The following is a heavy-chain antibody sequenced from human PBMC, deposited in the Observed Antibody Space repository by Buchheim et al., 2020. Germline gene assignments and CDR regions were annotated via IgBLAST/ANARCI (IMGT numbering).Heavy chain of an antibody. V-gene: IGHV3-30*03. Sequence: QVQLVESGGGVVQPGRSLRLSCAASGFTFSSYGMHWVRQAPGKGLEWVAVISYDGSNKYYADSVKGRFTISRDNSKNTLYLQMNSLRAEDTAVYYCARDGRELLPQGGLYYYYYGMDVWGQGTT. D-gene: IGHD1-26*01. CDR2: ISYDGSNK. J-gene: IGHJ6*02. CDR3: ARDGRELLPQGGLYYYYYGMDV. CDR1: GFTFSSYG.